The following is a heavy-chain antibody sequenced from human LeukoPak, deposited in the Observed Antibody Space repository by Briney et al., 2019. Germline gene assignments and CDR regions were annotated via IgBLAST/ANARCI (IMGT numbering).Heavy chain of an antibody. V-gene: IGHV3-23*01. CDR3: AKDFLNYDILTGYRRVFDY. D-gene: IGHD3-9*01. J-gene: IGHJ4*02. Sequence: GGSLRLSCAASGFTFSSYAMSWVRQAPGKGLEWVSAISGSGGSTYYADSVKGRFTISRDNSKNTLYLQMNSLRAEDTAVYYCAKDFLNYDILTGYRRVFDYWGQGTLVTVSS. CDR1: GFTFSSYA. CDR2: ISGSGGST.